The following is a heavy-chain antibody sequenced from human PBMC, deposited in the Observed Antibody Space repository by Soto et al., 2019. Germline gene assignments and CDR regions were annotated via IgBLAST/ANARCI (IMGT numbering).Heavy chain of an antibody. CDR1: GGSLSRYY. CDR3: AGTPYYDFWSGYYFDY. J-gene: IGHJ4*02. Sequence: SETLSLTCTLSGGSLSRYYWGWIRQPPGKGLEWIGYIYYSGSTNYNPPPKSRVTISVDTSKNQFSLKLSSVTAADTAVYYCAGTPYYDFWSGYYFDYWGQGTLVTVSS. CDR2: IYYSGST. V-gene: IGHV4-59*01. D-gene: IGHD3-3*01.